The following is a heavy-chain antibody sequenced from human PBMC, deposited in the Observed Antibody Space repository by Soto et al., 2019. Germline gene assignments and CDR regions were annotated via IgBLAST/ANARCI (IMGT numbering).Heavy chain of an antibody. J-gene: IGHJ6*02. V-gene: IGHV4-59*01. CDR2: IYYSGST. CDR3: ARGLGNSYYYYYGMDV. D-gene: IGHD1-26*01. CDR1: GGSISSYY. Sequence: PSETLSLTCTVSGGSISSYYWSWIRQPPGKGLEWIGYIYYSGSTNYNPSLKSRVTISVDTSKNQFSLKLSSVTAADTAVYYCARGLGNSYYYYYGMDVWGQGTTVT.